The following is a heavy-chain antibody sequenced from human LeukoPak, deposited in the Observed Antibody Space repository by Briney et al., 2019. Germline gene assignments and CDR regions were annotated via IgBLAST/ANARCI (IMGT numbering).Heavy chain of an antibody. D-gene: IGHD1-1*01. J-gene: IGHJ3*02. CDR2: IIPIFGTA. CDR3: ARDHGAGFAFDI. Sequence: ASVKVSCKASRGTFSSYAISWVRQTPGQGLEWVGGIIPIFGTANYAQKFQGRVTITADESTSTAYMELSSLRSEDTAVYYCARDHGAGFAFDIWGQGTMVTVSS. CDR1: RGTFSSYA. V-gene: IGHV1-69*13.